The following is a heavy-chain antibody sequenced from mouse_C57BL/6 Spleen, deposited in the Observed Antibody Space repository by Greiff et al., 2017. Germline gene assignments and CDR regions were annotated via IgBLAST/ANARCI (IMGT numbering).Heavy chain of an antibody. D-gene: IGHD2-2*01. CDR1: GFTFSSYG. Sequence: EVKLVESGGDLVKPGGSLKLSCAASGFTFSSYGMSWVRQTPDKRLEWVATISSGGSYTYYPDSVKGRFTISRDNAKNTLYLQMSSLKSEDTAMYYCARHRGYDENYFDYWGQGTTLTVSS. CDR2: ISSGGSYT. J-gene: IGHJ2*01. CDR3: ARHRGYDENYFDY. V-gene: IGHV5-6*01.